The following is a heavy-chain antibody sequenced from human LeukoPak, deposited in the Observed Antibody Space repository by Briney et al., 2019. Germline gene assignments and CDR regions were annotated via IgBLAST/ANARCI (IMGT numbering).Heavy chain of an antibody. CDR1: GGSISSSSYY. CDR2: IYYSGST. CDR3: ASRLPNPGRDGYNWESDY. Sequence: PSETLSLTCTVSGGSISSSSYYWGWLRQPPGKGLEWIGSIYYSGSTYYNPSLKSRVTISVDTSKNQFSLKLSSVTAADTAVYYCASRLPNPGRDGYNWESDYWGQGTLVTVSS. V-gene: IGHV4-39*01. D-gene: IGHD5-24*01. J-gene: IGHJ4*02.